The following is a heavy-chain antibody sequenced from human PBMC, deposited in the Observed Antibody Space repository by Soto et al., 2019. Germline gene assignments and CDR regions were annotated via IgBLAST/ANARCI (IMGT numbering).Heavy chain of an antibody. D-gene: IGHD3-10*02. Sequence: QVHLEQWGAGLLKPSETLSLTCAIYNSSLGAFHWTWIRQPPGKGLEWIGELIHGGSTNYNPSLKSRVTFSLDTSKSQFSLHVMSVTAADTVVYYCARSPLSYDYVRQTWREVGDSFDVWGRGTSVTVSS. J-gene: IGHJ3*01. CDR1: NSSLGAFH. CDR3: ARSPLSYDYVRQTWREVGDSFDV. V-gene: IGHV4-34*02. CDR2: LIHGGST.